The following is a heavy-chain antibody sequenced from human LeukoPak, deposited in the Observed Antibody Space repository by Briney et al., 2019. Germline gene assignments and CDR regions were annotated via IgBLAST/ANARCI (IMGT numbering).Heavy chain of an antibody. J-gene: IGHJ6*02. V-gene: IGHV3-23*01. D-gene: IGHD3-16*01. Sequence: GGSLRLSCAASGLTFSSYAMSWVRLAPGKGLEWVSAISGSGGSTYYADSVKGRFTISRDNSKNTLYLQMNSLRAEDTAVYYCAKDVGLYYYYGMDVWGQGTTVTVSS. CDR2: ISGSGGST. CDR3: AKDVGLYYYYGMDV. CDR1: GLTFSSYA.